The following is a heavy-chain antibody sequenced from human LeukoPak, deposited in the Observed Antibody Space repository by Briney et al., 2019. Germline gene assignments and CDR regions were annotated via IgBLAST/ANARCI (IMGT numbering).Heavy chain of an antibody. CDR1: GFTFRTYG. Sequence: GGSLRLSCAASGFTFRTYGMHWVRQAPGKGLEWVAVIWYDGGNKYYADSVKGRFTISRDNSKNTVYLQMNSLRAEDTAVYYCARDKGTGNYYNGGTGYWGQGTLVTVSS. D-gene: IGHD3-10*01. CDR2: IWYDGGNK. J-gene: IGHJ4*02. V-gene: IGHV3-33*01. CDR3: ARDKGTGNYYNGGTGY.